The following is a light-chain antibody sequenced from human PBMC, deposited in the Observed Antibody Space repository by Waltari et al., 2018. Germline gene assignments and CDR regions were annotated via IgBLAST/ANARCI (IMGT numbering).Light chain of an antibody. CDR3: STWDDSLSGVL. J-gene: IGLJ2*01. CDR2: SDN. V-gene: IGLV1-44*01. CDR1: HSNIRAHT. Sequence: QPVLTQPPSPSGTPGQRVTISCSGRHSNIRAHTVNWYQQLPGTAPKLPIYSDNRRFSGVPDRFSASKSGTSASLAISGRQSEDEADYYCSTWDDSLSGVLFGEGTKLTVV.